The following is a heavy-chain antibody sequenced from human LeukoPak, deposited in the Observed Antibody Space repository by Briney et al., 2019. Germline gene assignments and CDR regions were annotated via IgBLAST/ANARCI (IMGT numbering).Heavy chain of an antibody. CDR2: ISWNSGSI. J-gene: IGHJ4*02. D-gene: IGHD6-19*01. CDR1: GFTFDDYA. Sequence: GGSLRLSCAASGFTFDDYAMHWVRQAPGKGLEWVSGISWNSGSIGYADSVKGRFTISRDNAKNSLYLQMNSLRAEDTALYYCAKGASSGWSPYFEYWGQGTLVTVSS. CDR3: AKGASSGWSPYFEY. V-gene: IGHV3-9*01.